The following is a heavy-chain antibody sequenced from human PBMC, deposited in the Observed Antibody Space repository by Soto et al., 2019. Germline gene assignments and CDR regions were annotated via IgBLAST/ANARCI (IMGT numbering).Heavy chain of an antibody. Sequence: GGSLRLSCAASGFTFSSYGMHWVRQAPGKGLEWVAVISYDGSNKYYADSVKGRFTISRDNSKNTLYLQMNSLRAEDTAVYYCAKDPLNAYYYDSSGYYYSYYFDYWGQGTLVTVSS. J-gene: IGHJ4*02. CDR2: ISYDGSNK. D-gene: IGHD3-22*01. V-gene: IGHV3-30*18. CDR3: AKDPLNAYYYDSSGYYYSYYFDY. CDR1: GFTFSSYG.